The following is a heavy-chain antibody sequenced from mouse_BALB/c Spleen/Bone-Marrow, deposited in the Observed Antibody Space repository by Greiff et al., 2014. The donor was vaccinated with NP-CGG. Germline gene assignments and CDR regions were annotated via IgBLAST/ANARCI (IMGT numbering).Heavy chain of an antibody. D-gene: IGHD1-2*01. J-gene: IGHJ3*01. V-gene: IGHV1-69*02. Sequence: QVQLQQPGAELVRPGASVKLSCKASGYTFTSYWINWVKQRPGQGLEWIGNIYPSDSYTNYNQKFKDKATLTVDKSSSTAYIQLSSPTSEDSAVYYCTTSFTTATAYWGQGTLVTVSA. CDR2: IYPSDSYT. CDR1: GYTFTSYW. CDR3: TTSFTTATAY.